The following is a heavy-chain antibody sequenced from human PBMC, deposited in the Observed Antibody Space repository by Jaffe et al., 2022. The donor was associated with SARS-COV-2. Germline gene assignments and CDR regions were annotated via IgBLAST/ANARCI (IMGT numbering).Heavy chain of an antibody. CDR2: IYTTGST. CDR3: ARGNARDFWSGIGNGMDV. Sequence: QVQLQESGPGLVKPSQTLSLNCTVSGGSIGRGSYYWNWIRQPAGKGLEWIGRIYTTGSTNYNPSLKSRVTISVDTSKNQFSLTLTSVTAADTALYFCARGNARDFWSGIGNGMDVWGQGTTVTVSS. D-gene: IGHD3-3*01. CDR1: GGSIGRGSYY. J-gene: IGHJ6*02. V-gene: IGHV4-61*02.